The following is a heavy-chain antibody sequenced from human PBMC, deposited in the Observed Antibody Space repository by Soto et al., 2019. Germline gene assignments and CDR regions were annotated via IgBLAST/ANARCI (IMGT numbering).Heavy chain of an antibody. V-gene: IGHV3-53*01. J-gene: IGHJ3*02. CDR2: IYSGGST. Sequence: GSLRLSCAASGFTVSSNYMSWVRQAPGKGLEWVSVIYSGGSTYYADSVKGRFTISRDNSKNTLYLQMNSLRAEDTAVYYCARDKIVGATTGAFDIWGQGTMVTVSS. D-gene: IGHD1-26*01. CDR3: ARDKIVGATTGAFDI. CDR1: GFTVSSNY.